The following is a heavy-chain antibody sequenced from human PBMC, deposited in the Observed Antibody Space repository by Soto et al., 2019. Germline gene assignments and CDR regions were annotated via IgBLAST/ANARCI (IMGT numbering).Heavy chain of an antibody. D-gene: IGHD6-13*01. J-gene: IGHJ4*02. CDR1: GGSISSSSYY. CDR3: ARHVSSSVFDY. Sequence: SETLSLTCPVSGGSISSSSYYWGWIRQPPGKGLEWIGSIYYSGSTYYNPSLKSRVTISVDTSKNQFSLKLSSVTAADTAVYYCARHVSSSVFDYWGQGTLVTVSS. CDR2: IYYSGST. V-gene: IGHV4-39*01.